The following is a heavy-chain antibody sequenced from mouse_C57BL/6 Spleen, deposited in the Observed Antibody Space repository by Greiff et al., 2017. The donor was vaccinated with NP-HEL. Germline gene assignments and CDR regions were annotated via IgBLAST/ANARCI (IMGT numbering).Heavy chain of an antibody. J-gene: IGHJ2*01. CDR1: GYTFTSYW. Sequence: QVQLKQPGAELVMPGASVKLSCKASGYTFTSYWMHWVKQRPGQGLEWIGEIDPSDSYTNYNQKFKGKSTLTVDKSSSTAYMQLSSLTSEDSAVYYCARWSYLLSNLFDYWGQGTTLTVSS. CDR2: IDPSDSYT. D-gene: IGHD2-1*01. V-gene: IGHV1-69*01. CDR3: ARWSYLLSNLFDY.